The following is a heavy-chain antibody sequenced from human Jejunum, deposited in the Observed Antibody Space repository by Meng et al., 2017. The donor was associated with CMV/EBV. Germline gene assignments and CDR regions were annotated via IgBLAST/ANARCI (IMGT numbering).Heavy chain of an antibody. J-gene: IGHJ5*02. V-gene: IGHV1-2*02. Sequence: ASGYTLTADVMFWVRQAPGQGLEWMGWINSNSGATNYAQKFQGRVTMTRDTSISTVYMDLSSLRSDDTAVYYCVTYSGSSRWFGPWGQGTRVTVSS. CDR1: GYTLTADV. CDR3: VTYSGSSRWFGP. CDR2: INSNSGAT. D-gene: IGHD1-26*01.